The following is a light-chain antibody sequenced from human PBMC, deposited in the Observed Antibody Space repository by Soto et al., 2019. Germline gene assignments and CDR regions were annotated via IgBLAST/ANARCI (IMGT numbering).Light chain of an antibody. Sequence: QSVLTQPPSVSAAPGQTVTISSSGSSSNIGNNYVSWYQQLPGTAPKLLIYENNKRPSGIPDRFSGSKSGTSATLGITGLQTGDEADYYCGTWDSSLSAVVFGGGTKLTVL. V-gene: IGLV1-51*02. CDR2: ENN. CDR1: SSNIGNNY. J-gene: IGLJ2*01. CDR3: GTWDSSLSAVV.